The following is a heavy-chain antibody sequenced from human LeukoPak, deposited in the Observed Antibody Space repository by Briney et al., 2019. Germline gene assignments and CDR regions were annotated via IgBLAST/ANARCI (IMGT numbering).Heavy chain of an antibody. V-gene: IGHV3-23*01. J-gene: IGHJ2*01. CDR1: GLTFPRYA. Sequence: GGSLRLSCAASGLTFPRYAFAWVRQAPGRGLQWVSGIGGFGRDTFYSDSVKGRFTISRDNSKNAHYLQMSSLTAEDTAVYYCAKWGDFWTGLNNWYFELWGRGTLVTVSS. CDR2: IGGFGRDT. D-gene: IGHD3/OR15-3a*01. CDR3: AKWGDFWTGLNNWYFEL.